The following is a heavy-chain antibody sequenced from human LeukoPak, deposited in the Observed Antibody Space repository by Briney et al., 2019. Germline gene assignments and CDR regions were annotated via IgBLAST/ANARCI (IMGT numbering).Heavy chain of an antibody. CDR2: ISASGVGT. CDR3: ASATMVGLIDY. J-gene: IGHJ4*02. D-gene: IGHD3-10*01. V-gene: IGHV3-23*01. CDR1: GFTFSICV. Sequence: GGSLRLSCEASGFTFSICVMSWVRQAPGKGLEWVSAISASGVGTYYADSVKGRFTISRDNSKNTLNLQMNSLRAEDTAVYYCASATMVGLIDYWGQGTLVTVSS.